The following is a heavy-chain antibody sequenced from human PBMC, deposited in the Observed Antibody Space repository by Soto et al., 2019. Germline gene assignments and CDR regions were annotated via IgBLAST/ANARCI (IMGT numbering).Heavy chain of an antibody. CDR2: IYPGDSDT. D-gene: IGHD3-3*01. Sequence: PGESLKISCMCSGYKVSTWHNFTSYWIAWVRQMPGEGLEWMGIIYPGDSDTTYSPSFQGQVTISADKSINTVYLQWSSLKASDTATYYCARLGFDYDFLSGYYNVHHYYGIDVWGQGTTVTFSS. CDR1: GYKVSTWHNFTSYW. J-gene: IGHJ6*02. V-gene: IGHV5-51*01. CDR3: ARLGFDYDFLSGYYNVHHYYGIDV.